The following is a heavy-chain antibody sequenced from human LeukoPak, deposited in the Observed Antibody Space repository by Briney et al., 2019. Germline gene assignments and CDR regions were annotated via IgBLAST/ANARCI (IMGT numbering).Heavy chain of an antibody. D-gene: IGHD3-10*01. Sequence: GGSLRLSCAASGFTFSSYEMNWVRQAPGKGLEWVAVISYDGSNKYYADSVKGRFTISRDNSKNTLYLQMNSLRAEDTAVYYCAKDTTIYGSGSYYDYWGQGTLVTVSS. CDR2: ISYDGSNK. CDR1: GFTFSSYE. V-gene: IGHV3-30*18. CDR3: AKDTTIYGSGSYYDY. J-gene: IGHJ4*02.